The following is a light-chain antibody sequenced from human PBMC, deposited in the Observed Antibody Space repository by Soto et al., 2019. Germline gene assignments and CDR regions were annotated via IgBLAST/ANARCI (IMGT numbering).Light chain of an antibody. V-gene: IGLV1-51*01. J-gene: IGLJ1*01. CDR3: GTWDSSLSVRYV. CDR2: DNN. CDR1: SSNIGNNY. Sequence: QSVLTQPPSVSAAPGQKVTISCSGSSSNIGNNYVSWYQQLPGTAPKLLIYDNNKRPSVIPDRFSGSNSGTSATLGITGLQTGDEADYYCGTWDSSLSVRYVFGTGTKVTVL.